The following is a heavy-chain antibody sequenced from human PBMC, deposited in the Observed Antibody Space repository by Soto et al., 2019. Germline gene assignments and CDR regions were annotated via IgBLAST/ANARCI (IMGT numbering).Heavy chain of an antibody. J-gene: IGHJ4*02. D-gene: IGHD2-15*01. CDR2: INAGNGNT. CDR1: GYTFTSYA. V-gene: IGHV1-3*01. CDR3: ARDTLTWTPNY. Sequence: QVQLVQSGAEVKKPGASVKVSCKASGYTFTSYALHWVRQAPGQRLEWMGWINAGNGNTKYSQKFQGRGTITRDTSASTAYMELSSLRSEDTAVYYCARDTLTWTPNYCGQGTLVTVSS.